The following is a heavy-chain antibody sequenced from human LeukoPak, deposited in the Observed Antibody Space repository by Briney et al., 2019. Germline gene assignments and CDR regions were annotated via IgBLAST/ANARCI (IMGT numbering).Heavy chain of an antibody. CDR2: IKSKTDGGTT. Sequence: GGSLRLSCGASRFLFSNAWVSWVRQAPGKGLEWVGRIKSKTDGGTTDYAAPVKGRFTISRDDSKNTLYLQMNSLKTEDTAVYYCTSKLIASVTLTDYWGQGTLVTVSS. CDR3: TSKLIASVTLTDY. V-gene: IGHV3-15*01. J-gene: IGHJ4*02. CDR1: RFLFSNAW. D-gene: IGHD3-16*02.